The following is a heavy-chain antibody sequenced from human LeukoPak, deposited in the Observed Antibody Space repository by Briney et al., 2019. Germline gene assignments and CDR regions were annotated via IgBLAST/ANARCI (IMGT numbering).Heavy chain of an antibody. D-gene: IGHD4-11*01. V-gene: IGHV4-34*01. CDR2: INHSGST. Sequence: SETQSLTCAVYGGSFSGYYWSWIRQPPGKGLEWIGEINHSGSTNYNPSLKSRVTISVDTSKNQFSLKLSSVTAADTAVYYCAREMGYSNYQYYYYGMDVWGQGTTVTVSS. CDR1: GGSFSGYY. J-gene: IGHJ6*02. CDR3: AREMGYSNYQYYYYGMDV.